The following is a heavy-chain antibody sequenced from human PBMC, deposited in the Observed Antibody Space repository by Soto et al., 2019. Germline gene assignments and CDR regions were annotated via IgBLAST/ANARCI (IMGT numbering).Heavy chain of an antibody. D-gene: IGHD6-6*01. CDR1: GFNFSDYY. CDR3: ASGSSPFTY. J-gene: IGHJ4*02. Sequence: GYLRLSCSASGFNFSDYYMSWIRQAPGKGLEWLSYISSSGDTIYYADSVKGRFTLSRDHPKNSVYLQMNSLRTDDTADYYCASGSSPFTYWGQGTLVTVSS. CDR2: ISSSGDTI. V-gene: IGHV3-11*01.